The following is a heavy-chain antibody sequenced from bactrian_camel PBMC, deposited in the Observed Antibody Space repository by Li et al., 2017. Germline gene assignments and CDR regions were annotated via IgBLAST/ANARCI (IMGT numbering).Heavy chain of an antibody. V-gene: IGHV3S54*01. Sequence: VQLVESGGGSVQAGQSLRLSCVASGYSDGCMGWFRQAPGKEREGIANIYTRGGITGITGYADSVKVRFTISLDSAKNTVYLQMNNLQPEDTATYYCAEGRGSRGEHCYSLNYWGQGTQVTVS. J-gene: IGHJ4*01. CDR3: AEGRGSRGEHCYSLNY. CDR1: GYSDGC. D-gene: IGHD6*01. CDR2: IYTRGGIT.